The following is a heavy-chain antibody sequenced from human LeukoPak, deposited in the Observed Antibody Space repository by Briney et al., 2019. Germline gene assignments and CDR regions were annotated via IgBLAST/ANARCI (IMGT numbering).Heavy chain of an antibody. Sequence: SETLSLTCTVSGGSISSYYWSWIRQPPGMGLEWIGYIYYSGSTNYNPSLKSRVTISVDTSKNQFSLKLSSVTAADTAVYYCARLVAGTALDYDYWGQGTLVTVSS. CDR1: GGSISSYY. D-gene: IGHD6-19*01. CDR2: IYYSGST. CDR3: ARLVAGTALDYDY. J-gene: IGHJ4*02. V-gene: IGHV4-59*01.